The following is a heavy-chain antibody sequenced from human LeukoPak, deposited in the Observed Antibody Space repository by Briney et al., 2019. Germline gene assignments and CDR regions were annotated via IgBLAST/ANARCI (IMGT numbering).Heavy chain of an antibody. Sequence: TKTLSLTCTASGGSISTYYWSCIRQPARKGLEWNGPIHTSGNSDYNPSLKSRVTMSVDTSKNPFSLKVRSVTAADTAVYYCAREGSATARPFVSNDYWGQGTLVTVSS. CDR2: IHTSGNS. CDR3: AREGSATARPFVSNDY. J-gene: IGHJ4*02. V-gene: IGHV4-4*07. D-gene: IGHD6-6*01. CDR1: GGSISTYY.